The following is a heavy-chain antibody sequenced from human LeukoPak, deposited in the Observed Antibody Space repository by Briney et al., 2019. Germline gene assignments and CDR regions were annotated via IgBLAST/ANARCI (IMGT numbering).Heavy chain of an antibody. D-gene: IGHD6-13*01. J-gene: IGHJ4*02. Sequence: ASVKVSCKASGYTFTAYYMNWVRQAPGQGLEWMGWINPNSGGTNYAQKFQGRVTMTRDTSISTAYMELSRLRSHDTARDYRSYPGYSSSWDYYWGQGTLVTVSS. CDR3: SYPGYSSSWDYY. CDR2: INPNSGGT. V-gene: IGHV1-2*02. CDR1: GYTFTAYY.